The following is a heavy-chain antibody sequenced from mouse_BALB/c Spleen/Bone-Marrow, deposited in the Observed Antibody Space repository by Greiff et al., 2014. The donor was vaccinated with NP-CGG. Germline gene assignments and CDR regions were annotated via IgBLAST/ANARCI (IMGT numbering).Heavy chain of an antibody. D-gene: IGHD2-3*01. CDR3: ARYDGYFDC. CDR2: INPGSGST. J-gene: IGHJ2*01. V-gene: IGHV1-54*03. Sequence: VKLVESGAELVGPGTSVKVSCKASGYAFTDYLMEWLKQRPGQGLEWIGVINPGSGSTNYNEKFKDKATLTADKSSSTAYMQLSSLTSDDSAVYFCARYDGYFDCWGQGTILTVSS. CDR1: GYAFTDYL.